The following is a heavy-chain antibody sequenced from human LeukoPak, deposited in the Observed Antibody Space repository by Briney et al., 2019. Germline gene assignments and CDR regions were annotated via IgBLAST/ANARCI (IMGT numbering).Heavy chain of an antibody. Sequence: PGGSLRLSCVASGFTFSRYWVSWVRQAPGKGLEWVSSIKDAGSVKNYVDSVEGRFTISRDNAKNSLSLKMNSLRVEDTAVYYCAREAWWGQGTLVSVSP. J-gene: IGHJ4*02. CDR2: IKDAGSVK. CDR3: AREAW. V-gene: IGHV3-7*01. CDR1: GFTFSRYW.